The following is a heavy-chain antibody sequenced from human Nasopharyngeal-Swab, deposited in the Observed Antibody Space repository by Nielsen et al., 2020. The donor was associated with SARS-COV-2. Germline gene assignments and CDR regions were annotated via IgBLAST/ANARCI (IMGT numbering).Heavy chain of an antibody. V-gene: IGHV3-7*01. CDR3: ARDESYYYYYGMDV. J-gene: IGHJ6*02. CDR1: GFTFSSYW. CDR2: IKQDGSEK. Sequence: GGSLRLSYAASGFTFSSYWMSWVRQAPGKGLEWVANIKQDGSEKYYVDSVKGRFTISRDNAKNSLYLQMNSLRAEDTAVYYCARDESYYYYYGMDVWGQGTTVTVSS.